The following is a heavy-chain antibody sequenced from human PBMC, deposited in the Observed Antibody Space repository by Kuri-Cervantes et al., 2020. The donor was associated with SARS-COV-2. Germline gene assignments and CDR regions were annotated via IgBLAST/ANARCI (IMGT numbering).Heavy chain of an antibody. Sequence: ASVKVSCKASGDTFSSYDINWVRQATGQGLEWMGWMNPCSGDTKIAQKFQGRVTMTRDTSISTAYMELSSLRSGDTAVYYCAITYYDLLSGYYQDKWGQGTLVTVSS. V-gene: IGHV1-8*02. D-gene: IGHD3-3*01. J-gene: IGHJ4*02. CDR3: AITYYDLLSGYYQDK. CDR1: GDTFSSYD. CDR2: MNPCSGDT.